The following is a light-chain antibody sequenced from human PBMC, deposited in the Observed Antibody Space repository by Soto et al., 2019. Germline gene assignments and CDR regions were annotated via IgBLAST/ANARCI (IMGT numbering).Light chain of an antibody. CDR3: QQYNNWPPIT. CDR1: QSVSSY. J-gene: IGKJ5*01. V-gene: IGKV3-11*01. Sequence: EIVLTQSPATLSLSPGERATLSCRASQSVSSYLAWYQQKPGQAPRLLIYDASSRATGIPDRFSGSGSGTDFTLIISSLQSEDFAVYYCQQYNNWPPITFGQGTRLEIK. CDR2: DAS.